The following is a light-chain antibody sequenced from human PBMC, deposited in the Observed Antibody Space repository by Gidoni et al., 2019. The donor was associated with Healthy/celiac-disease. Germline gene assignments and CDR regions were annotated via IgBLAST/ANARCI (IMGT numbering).Light chain of an antibody. V-gene: IGLV3-25*02. CDR1: ALPKQY. Sequence: SYELTQPPSVSVSPGQTARITCSGDALPKQYAYWYQQKPGQAPVLVIYKDSERPSGIPERFSGSSSGTTVTLTISGVQAEDEADYYGQSADSSGTPSAVFGGGTKLTVL. J-gene: IGLJ2*01. CDR3: QSADSSGTPSAV. CDR2: KDS.